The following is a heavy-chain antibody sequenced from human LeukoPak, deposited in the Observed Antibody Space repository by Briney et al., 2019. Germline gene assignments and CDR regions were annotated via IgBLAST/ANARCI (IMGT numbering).Heavy chain of an antibody. CDR1: GFTFSTYK. CDR2: ISSTSTYI. D-gene: IGHD5-18*01. V-gene: IGHV3-21*01. Sequence: GESLRLSCAASGFTFSTYKMNWVRQAPGRGLEWVSSISSTSTYIYYTDSVKGRFTISRDNAKNSLYMQMNSLRAEDTAVYYCAIDPGTVDTPMVPVWDYWGQGTVVTVSS. CDR3: AIDPGTVDTPMVPVWDY. J-gene: IGHJ4*02.